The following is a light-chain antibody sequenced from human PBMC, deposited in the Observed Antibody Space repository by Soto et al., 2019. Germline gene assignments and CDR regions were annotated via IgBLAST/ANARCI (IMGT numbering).Light chain of an antibody. Sequence: DIVMTQSPESLAVSLGERATINCTSSQSISPNSNNRNYLAWYQQKPGQPPKMXIYWESTRESGVPDRLSGSGSGTDFTLTISRLQAEDVAVYFCHKYFSTPPIFGGGTKVDIK. CDR1: QSISPNSNNRNY. CDR3: HKYFSTPPI. V-gene: IGKV4-1*01. CDR2: WES. J-gene: IGKJ4*01.